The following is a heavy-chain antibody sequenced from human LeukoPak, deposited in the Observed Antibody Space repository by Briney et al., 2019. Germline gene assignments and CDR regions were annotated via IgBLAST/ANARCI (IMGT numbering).Heavy chain of an antibody. V-gene: IGHV4-38-2*01. CDR3: ARQYQLRFLEWSSPYIWFDP. CDR1: GYSISSGYY. J-gene: IGHJ5*02. Sequence: SETLSLTCAVSGYSISSGYYWGWFRQPPGKGLEGIGGIYHSGSTYYNPSLKSRVTISVDTSKNQFSLKLSSVTAADTAVYYCARQYQLRFLEWSSPYIWFDPWGQGTLVTVSS. CDR2: IYHSGST. D-gene: IGHD3-3*01.